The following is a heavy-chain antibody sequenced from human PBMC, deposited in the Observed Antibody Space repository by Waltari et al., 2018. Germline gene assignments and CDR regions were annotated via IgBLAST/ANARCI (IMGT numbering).Heavy chain of an antibody. J-gene: IGHJ5*02. V-gene: IGHV4-4*07. CDR3: ARDHYDFWSGYPHNWFDP. CDR2: IYTSGST. Sequence: QVQLQESGPGLVKPSETLSLTCTVSGGSISSYYWSWIRQPAGKGLEWIGRIYTSGSTHYNPCLRSRVTMAVDTSKNQFALKLSSVTAADTAVYYCARDHYDFWSGYPHNWFDPWGQGTLVTVSS. CDR1: GGSISSYY. D-gene: IGHD3-3*01.